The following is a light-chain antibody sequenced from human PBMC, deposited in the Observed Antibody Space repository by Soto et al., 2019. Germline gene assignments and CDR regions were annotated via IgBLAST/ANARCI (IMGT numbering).Light chain of an antibody. CDR3: QQYYSTPFT. CDR1: QSVLYSSNNKNY. Sequence: DIVMTQSPDSLAVSLGERATINCKSSQSVLYSSNNKNYLAWYQQKPGQPPKLLIYWASTRESGVPDRFSGSGSGTDFTLTLSSLQPEDVAVYYCQQYYSTPFTFGPGTKVHIK. V-gene: IGKV4-1*01. CDR2: WAS. J-gene: IGKJ3*01.